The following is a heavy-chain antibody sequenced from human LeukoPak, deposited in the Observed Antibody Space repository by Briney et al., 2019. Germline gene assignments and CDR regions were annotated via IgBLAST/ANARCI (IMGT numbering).Heavy chain of an antibody. CDR1: GYTFTGYY. CDR2: INPNSGGT. V-gene: IGHV1-2*02. Sequence: ASVKVSCKASGYTFTGYYMHWLRQAPGQGLEWMGWINPNSGGTNYAQKFQGRVTMTRDTSISTAYMELSRLRSDDTAVYYCARARGVREMATISNWGQGTLVTVSS. D-gene: IGHD5-12*01. CDR3: ARARGVREMATISN. J-gene: IGHJ4*02.